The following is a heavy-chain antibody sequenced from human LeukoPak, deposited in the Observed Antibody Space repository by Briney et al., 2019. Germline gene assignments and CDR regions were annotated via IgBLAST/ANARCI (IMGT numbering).Heavy chain of an antibody. J-gene: IGHJ2*01. D-gene: IGHD6-13*01. CDR3: ARAYSSSWYLVTNFDL. V-gene: IGHV3-48*01. CDR1: GFTFSSYS. CDR2: ISSSSSTI. Sequence: PGGSLRLSCAASGFTFSSYSMNWVRQAPGKGLEWVSYISSSSSTIYYADSVKGRFTISRDNAKNSLYLQMNSLRAEDTAVYYCARAYSSSWYLVTNFDLWGRGTLVTVSS.